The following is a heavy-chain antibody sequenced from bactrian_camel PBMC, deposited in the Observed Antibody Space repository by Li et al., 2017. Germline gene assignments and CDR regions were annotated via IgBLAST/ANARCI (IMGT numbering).Heavy chain of an antibody. CDR3: ERDSDPEYMDYPIAGLSCPDQQFGY. D-gene: IGHD4*01. V-gene: IGHV3S6*01. J-gene: IGHJ6*01. CDR1: GFTFSSTY. Sequence: HVQLVESGGGLVQPGGSLRLSCAASGFTFSSTYMSWVRQAPGKGLEWVSSINTDGSYTWYADSVKGRFTISQDNSKNEVYLQMNSLKAEDTAVYYCERDSDPEYMDYPIAGLSCPDQQFGYWGRGTQVTVS. CDR2: INTDGSYT.